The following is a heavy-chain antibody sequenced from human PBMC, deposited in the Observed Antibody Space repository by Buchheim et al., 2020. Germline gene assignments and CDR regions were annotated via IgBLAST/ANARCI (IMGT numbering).Heavy chain of an antibody. CDR1: GFTFSSYG. Sequence: QVQLVESGGGVVQPGRSLRLSCAASGFTFSSYGMHWVRQAPGKGLEWVAVISYDGSNKYYADSVKGRFTISRDNSKNTLYLQMNSLRAEDTAVYYCARNCDYYGMDVWGQGTT. V-gene: IGHV3-30*03. CDR2: ISYDGSNK. CDR3: ARNCDYYGMDV. J-gene: IGHJ6*02. D-gene: IGHD2-21*01.